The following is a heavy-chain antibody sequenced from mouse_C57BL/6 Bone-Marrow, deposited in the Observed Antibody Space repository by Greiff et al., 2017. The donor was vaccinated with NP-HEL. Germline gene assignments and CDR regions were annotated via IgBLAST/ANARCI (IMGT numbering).Heavy chain of an antibody. CDR2: IDPENGDT. Sequence: VQLQQSGAELVRPGASVKLSCTASGFNIKDDYMHWVKQRPEQGLEWIGWIDPENGDTEYASKFQGKATITADTSSNTAYLQLSSLTSEETAVYCCTTGDGWYFDVWGTGTTVTVSS. CDR3: TTGDGWYFDV. J-gene: IGHJ1*03. D-gene: IGHD2-3*01. V-gene: IGHV14-4*01. CDR1: GFNIKDDY.